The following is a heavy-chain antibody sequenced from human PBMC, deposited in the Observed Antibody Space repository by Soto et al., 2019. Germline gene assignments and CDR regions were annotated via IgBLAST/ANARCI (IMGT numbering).Heavy chain of an antibody. CDR1: GFTFSNYA. CDR2: ISGSGGNT. D-gene: IGHD6-13*01. V-gene: IGHV3-23*01. CDR3: AKLEFGSSMYYFHS. J-gene: IGHJ4*02. Sequence: EVQLLDSGGGLVQPGGSLSLSCAASGFTFSNYAMSWVRQAPGKGLGWVSAISGSGGNTYYTDSVKGRFTISRDNSKNTLYQQMNSLIAEDTAVYYCAKLEFGSSMYYFHSWGQGTLVTVSS.